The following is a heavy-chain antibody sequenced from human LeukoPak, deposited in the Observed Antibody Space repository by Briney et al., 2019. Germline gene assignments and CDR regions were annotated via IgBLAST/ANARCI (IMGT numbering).Heavy chain of an antibody. D-gene: IGHD2-2*01. V-gene: IGHV4-34*01. Sequence: GSLRLSCAASGFTVSSNYMSWIRQPPGKGLEWIGEINHSGSTNYNPSLKSRVTISVDTSKNQFSLKLSSVTAADTAVYYCAREVPAASNWFDPWGQGTLVTVSS. CDR1: GFTVSSNY. J-gene: IGHJ5*02. CDR2: INHSGST. CDR3: AREVPAASNWFDP.